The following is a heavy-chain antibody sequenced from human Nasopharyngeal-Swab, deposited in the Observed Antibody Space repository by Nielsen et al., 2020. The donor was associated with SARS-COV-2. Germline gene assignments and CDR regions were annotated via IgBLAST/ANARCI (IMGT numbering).Heavy chain of an antibody. D-gene: IGHD2-8*02. CDR3: TKADILLVLDGTRLFDF. J-gene: IGHJ4*02. V-gene: IGHV3-33*06. Sequence: GGSLRLSCAASGFIFSTYGMHWVRQAPGKGLQWVAVIWSDGSNKYYADSVKGRFTISRDNSKNTLSLQMNSLRAEDTAVYYCTKADILLVLDGTRLFDFWGQGTLVTVSS. CDR1: GFIFSTYG. CDR2: IWSDGSNK.